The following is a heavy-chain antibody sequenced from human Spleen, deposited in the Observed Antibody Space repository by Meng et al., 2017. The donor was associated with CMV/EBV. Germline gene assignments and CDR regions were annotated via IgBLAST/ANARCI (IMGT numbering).Heavy chain of an antibody. CDR1: GFSFSTYA. V-gene: IGHV3-23*01. J-gene: IGHJ4*02. CDR3: ARDSGYGGNYDLRY. Sequence: EVRLLESGGGLVQPEGSMRLSCAASGFSFSTYAMSWIRQAPGKGLEWVSTISGGTTNYADSVKGRFTISRDNSKNTLYLQMNSLRAEDTAVYYCARDSGYGGNYDLRYWGQGTLVTVSS. D-gene: IGHD4-23*01. CDR2: ISGGTT.